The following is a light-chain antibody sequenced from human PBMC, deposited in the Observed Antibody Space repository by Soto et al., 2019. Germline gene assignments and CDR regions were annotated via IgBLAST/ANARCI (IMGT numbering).Light chain of an antibody. CDR2: AAS. V-gene: IGKV1-39*01. CDR3: QQSYSTPRT. J-gene: IGKJ2*01. CDR1: QSISSY. Sequence: DIQMTHSPSSLSASVGDRVTITCRASQSISSYLNWYQQKPGKAPNLLIYAASSLESGVPSRFSGSGSGTDFTLTISSLQPEDFAPYYCQQSYSTPRTFGQGTKVDIK.